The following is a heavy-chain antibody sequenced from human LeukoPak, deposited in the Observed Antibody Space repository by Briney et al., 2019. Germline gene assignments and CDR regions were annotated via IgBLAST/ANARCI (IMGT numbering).Heavy chain of an antibody. D-gene: IGHD3-16*01. V-gene: IGHV3-48*03. Sequence: PGGSLRLSCAASGFTFSSYEMNWVRQAPGKGLEWVSYISSSGSTIYYADSLKGRFTISRDNAKNSLYLQMNSLRAEDTAVYYCVRARGGDYVGHWGQGTLVPVSS. CDR1: GFTFSSYE. CDR2: ISSSGSTI. J-gene: IGHJ1*01. CDR3: VRARGGDYVGH.